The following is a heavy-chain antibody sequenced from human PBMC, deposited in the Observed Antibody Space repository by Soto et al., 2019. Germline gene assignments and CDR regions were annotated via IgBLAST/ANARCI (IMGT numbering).Heavy chain of an antibody. CDR2: ISSSSSYI. CDR1: GFTFSSYS. Sequence: GGSLRLSCAASGFTFSSYSMNWVRQAPGKGLEWVSSISSSSSYIYYADSVKGRFTISRDNAKNSLYLQMNSLRAEDTAVYYCARLPMAVVSLGRDAFDIWGQGTMVTVSS. CDR3: ARLPMAVVSLGRDAFDI. D-gene: IGHD3-3*02. J-gene: IGHJ3*02. V-gene: IGHV3-21*01.